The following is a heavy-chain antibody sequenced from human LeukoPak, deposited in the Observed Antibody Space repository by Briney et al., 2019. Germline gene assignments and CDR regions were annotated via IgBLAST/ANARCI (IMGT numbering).Heavy chain of an antibody. D-gene: IGHD6-13*01. V-gene: IGHV1-69*13. CDR3: ARADFLVQQQLVLPYYYYGMDV. Sequence: GASVKVSCKASGGTFSSYAISWVRQAPGQGLEWMGGIIPIFGTANYAQKFQGRVTITADESTSTAYMELSSLRSEDTAVYYCARADFLVQQQLVLPYYYYGMDVWGQGTTVTVSS. J-gene: IGHJ6*02. CDR2: IIPIFGTA. CDR1: GGTFSSYA.